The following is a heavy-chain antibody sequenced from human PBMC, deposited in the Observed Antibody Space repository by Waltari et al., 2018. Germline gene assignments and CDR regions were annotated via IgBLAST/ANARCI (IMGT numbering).Heavy chain of an antibody. V-gene: IGHV3-9*01. CDR1: GFRFDDYA. CDR2: IGWNSGAI. CDR3: VKGGWGFGAFYEQH. D-gene: IGHD3-10*01. Sequence: EVQLVTSGGGLVQPGRSLRLACVGSGFRFDDYAMYWVRQRPGKGVGGLSGIGWNSGAIGYADSVRGRFSTYRDNARKSLYLQMGRLRPEDTALYYCVKGGWGFGAFYEQHWGQGIQVTVSS. J-gene: IGHJ4*02.